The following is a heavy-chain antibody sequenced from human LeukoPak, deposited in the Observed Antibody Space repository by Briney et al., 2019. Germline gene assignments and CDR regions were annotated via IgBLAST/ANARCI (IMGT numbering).Heavy chain of an antibody. J-gene: IGHJ3*02. CDR3: ARYTQHYGFDI. Sequence: ASVKVSCKASGYTSTSPDINWVRQATGRGLEWLGWMNPRDNTGYAQKFQGRVTLTRDKSINTAYMELSSLRSQDTAVYYCARYTQHYGFDIWGQGTMVTVSA. CDR2: MNPRDNT. D-gene: IGHD3-3*02. V-gene: IGHV1-8*01. CDR1: GYTSTSPD.